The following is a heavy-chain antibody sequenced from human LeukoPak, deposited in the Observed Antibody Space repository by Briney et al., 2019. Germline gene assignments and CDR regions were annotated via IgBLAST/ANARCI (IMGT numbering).Heavy chain of an antibody. J-gene: IGHJ6*03. CDR3: ARGGDYYDSSGYFYYYYMDV. V-gene: IGHV1-18*01. Sequence: ASVKVSCKASGYTFTSYAITWVRQAPGQGLEWMGWISAYNGNTNYAQNLQGRVTMTTDTSTSTAYMELRSLRSDDTAVYYCARGGDYYDSSGYFYYYYMDVWGKGTTVTISS. D-gene: IGHD3-22*01. CDR2: ISAYNGNT. CDR1: GYTFTSYA.